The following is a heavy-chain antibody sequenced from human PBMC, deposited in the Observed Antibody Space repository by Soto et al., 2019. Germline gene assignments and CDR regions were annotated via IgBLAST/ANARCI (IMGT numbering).Heavy chain of an antibody. CDR1: GGSISSYY. J-gene: IGHJ4*02. D-gene: IGHD1-26*01. V-gene: IGHV4-59*01. CDR2: IYYSGST. CDR3: AREARFSGSYYSNFDY. Sequence: ETRSVTWTDAGGSISSYYCSVIRQPPGKGLEWIGYIYYSGSTNYNPSLKSRVTISVDTSKNQLSLKLSSVTAADTAVYYCAREARFSGSYYSNFDYWGQGTLVTGSS.